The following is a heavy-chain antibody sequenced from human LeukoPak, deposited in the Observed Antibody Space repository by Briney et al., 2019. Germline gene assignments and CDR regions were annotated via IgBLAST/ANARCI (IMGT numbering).Heavy chain of an antibody. CDR2: MYYSGGT. CDR1: GGSVSSNRFY. CDR3: ARDPDYYDDSGYT. Sequence: SETLSLTCTVSGGSVSSNRFYWGWIRQPPGKGLDWIGSMYYSGGTYYNPSLKSRVTISADTYKNQVSLKLSSVTAADTAAYYCARDPDYYDDSGYTWGQGTLVTVSS. J-gene: IGHJ5*02. V-gene: IGHV4-39*07. D-gene: IGHD3-22*01.